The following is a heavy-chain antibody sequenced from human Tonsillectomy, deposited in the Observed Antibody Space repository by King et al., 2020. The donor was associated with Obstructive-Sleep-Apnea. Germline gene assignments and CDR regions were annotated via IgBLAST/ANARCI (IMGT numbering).Heavy chain of an antibody. CDR1: GYALTDYY. Sequence: QLVQSGAEVKKPGASLEVSCKASGYALTDYYMHWVRQAPGQGLEWMGWINPKSGGTNYAQRFQGRVNMTRDTSINTAYMEVSSLRSDGTAFYYCATGGRMAAAGTVRIDAFDIWGQGTLVTIS. CDR3: ATGGRMAAAGTVRIDAFDI. CDR2: INPKSGGT. J-gene: IGHJ3*02. D-gene: IGHD6-13*01. V-gene: IGHV1-2*02.